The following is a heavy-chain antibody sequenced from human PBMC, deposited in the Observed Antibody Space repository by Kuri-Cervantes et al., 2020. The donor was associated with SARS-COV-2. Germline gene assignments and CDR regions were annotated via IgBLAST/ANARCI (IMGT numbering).Heavy chain of an antibody. Sequence: PQTMSLTCAVSGSFIGYYWSWIRQPPGKGLEWIGEIIHTGGTDYNPSLKSRVTISVDTSKNQFSLKLRSVTAADTAVYCCAITGSQPRRHYFDSWGQGTLVTVSS. CDR3: AITGSQPRRHYFDS. CDR2: IIHTGGT. V-gene: IGHV4-34*12. J-gene: IGHJ4*02. CDR1: GSFIGYY. D-gene: IGHD1-26*01.